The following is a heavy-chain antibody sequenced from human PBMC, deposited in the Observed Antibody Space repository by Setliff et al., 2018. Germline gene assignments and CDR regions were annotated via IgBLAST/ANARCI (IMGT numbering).Heavy chain of an antibody. J-gene: IGHJ3*01. CDR1: GSAISSGHY. V-gene: IGHV4-38-2*02. CDR2: FRPSGKT. CDR3: VRDAGDGYGVDAYAGGGFDF. Sequence: LSLTCAVSGSAISSGHYWGWIRQPPGKGLEWIGSFRPSGKTYYNPSLNSRVTISVDTSKKQFSLKVTSVTAADTAVYYCVRDAGDGYGVDAYAGGGFDFWGQGTMVTV. D-gene: IGHD4-17*01.